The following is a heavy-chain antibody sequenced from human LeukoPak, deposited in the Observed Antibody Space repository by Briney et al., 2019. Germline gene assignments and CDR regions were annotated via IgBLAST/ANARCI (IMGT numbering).Heavy chain of an antibody. Sequence: GESLKISCAASGFTFSAYAMHWVRQAPGKGLEWVALISYDGSDKYYAGSVKGRFTISRDNSKNTLYLQMNSLRADDTAVYYCAKSLRGTGLDAFDIWGQGTMVTVSS. CDR3: AKSLRGTGLDAFDI. CDR2: ISYDGSDK. D-gene: IGHD2-8*02. J-gene: IGHJ3*02. V-gene: IGHV3-30*18. CDR1: GFTFSAYA.